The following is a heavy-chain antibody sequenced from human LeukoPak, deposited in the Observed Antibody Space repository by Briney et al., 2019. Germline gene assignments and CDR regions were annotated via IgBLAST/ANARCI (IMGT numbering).Heavy chain of an antibody. CDR1: GGSISSYY. Sequence: SETLSLTCTVSGGSISSYYWSWIRQPAGKGLEWIGRIYTSGSTNYNPSLKSRVTISVDKSKNQFPLKLSSVTAADTAVYYCARDTWYSTTYDAFDIWGQGTMVTVSS. V-gene: IGHV4-4*07. CDR3: ARDTWYSTTYDAFDI. CDR2: IYTSGST. D-gene: IGHD6-13*01. J-gene: IGHJ3*02.